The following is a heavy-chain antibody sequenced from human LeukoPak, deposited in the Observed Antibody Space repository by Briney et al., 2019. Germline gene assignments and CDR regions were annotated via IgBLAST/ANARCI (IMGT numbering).Heavy chain of an antibody. CDR1: GGSISSSSYY. Sequence: SETLSLTCSVSGGSISSSSYYWGWIRQPPGKGLEWIGSIYYSGSTYYNPSLKSRVTISVDTSKNQFSLRLSSVTAADTAVYYCARESMAARKSVHWGQGTLVTVSS. CDR2: IYYSGST. J-gene: IGHJ4*02. D-gene: IGHD6-6*01. V-gene: IGHV4-39*02. CDR3: ARESMAARKSVH.